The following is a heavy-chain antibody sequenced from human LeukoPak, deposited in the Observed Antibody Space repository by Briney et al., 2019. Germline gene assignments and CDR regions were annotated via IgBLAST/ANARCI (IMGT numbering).Heavy chain of an antibody. CDR2: FDPVDGET. CDR1: GYTLTELS. Sequence: ASVKVSCKVPGYTLTELSMHWVRQAPGKGLEWMGGFDPVDGETIYAQKFQGRVTMTEDTSTDTAYMELSSLRSEDTAVYYCATRGYSSGWYGDYWGQGTLVTVSS. J-gene: IGHJ4*02. D-gene: IGHD6-19*01. V-gene: IGHV1-24*01. CDR3: ATRGYSSGWYGDY.